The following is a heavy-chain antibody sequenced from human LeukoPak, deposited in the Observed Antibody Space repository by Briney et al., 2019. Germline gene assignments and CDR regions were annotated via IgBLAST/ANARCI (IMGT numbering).Heavy chain of an antibody. V-gene: IGHV1-69*01. J-gene: IGHJ5*02. CDR3: AESITIFGVVIDSWFDP. CDR1: GGTFSSYA. Sequence: SSVKVSCKASGGTFSSYAISWVRQAPGQGLEWMRGIIPIFGTANYAQKFQGRVTITADESTSTAYMELSSLRSEDTAVYYCAESITIFGVVIDSWFDPWGQGALVTVSS. CDR2: IIPIFGTA. D-gene: IGHD3-3*01.